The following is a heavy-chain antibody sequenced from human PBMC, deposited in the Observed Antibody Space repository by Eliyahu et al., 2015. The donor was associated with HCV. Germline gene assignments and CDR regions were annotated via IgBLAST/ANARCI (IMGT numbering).Heavy chain of an antibody. CDR3: ARESIAARDRTIDY. J-gene: IGHJ4*02. V-gene: IGHV3-21*01. CDR1: GFTFSSYS. CDR2: ISSSSSYI. D-gene: IGHD6-6*01. Sequence: EVQLVESGGGLVKPGGSLRLSCAASGFTFSSYSMNWVRQAPGKGLEWVSSISSSSSYIYYADSVKGRFTISRDNAKNSLYLQMNSLRAEDTAVYYCARESIAARDRTIDYWGQGTLVTVSS.